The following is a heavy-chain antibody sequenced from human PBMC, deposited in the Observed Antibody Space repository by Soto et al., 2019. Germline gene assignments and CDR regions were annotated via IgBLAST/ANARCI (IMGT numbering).Heavy chain of an antibody. CDR1: GGSISSSSYY. CDR3: GRHYAEGYSSSLYFPRSTRNPYFDY. Sequence: KTSETLSLTCTVSGGSISSSSYYWGWIRQPPGKGLEWIGSIYYSGSTYYNPSLKSRVTISVDTSKNQFSLKLSSVTAADTAVYYFGRHYAEGYSSSLYFPRSTRNPYFDYWGQGTLVTVSS. D-gene: IGHD6-13*01. V-gene: IGHV4-39*01. CDR2: IYYSGST. J-gene: IGHJ4*02.